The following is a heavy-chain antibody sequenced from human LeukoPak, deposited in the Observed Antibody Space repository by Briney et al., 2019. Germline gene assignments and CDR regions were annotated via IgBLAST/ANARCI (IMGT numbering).Heavy chain of an antibody. Sequence: GGSLRLSCAASGFTSSSYAMSWVRQAPGKGLEWVSAISGSGGSTYYADSVKGRFTISRDNSKNTLYLQMNSLRAEDTAVYYCAKDPYCGGDCYYFDYWGQGTLVTVSS. CDR1: GFTSSSYA. V-gene: IGHV3-23*01. D-gene: IGHD2-21*02. J-gene: IGHJ4*02. CDR2: ISGSGGST. CDR3: AKDPYCGGDCYYFDY.